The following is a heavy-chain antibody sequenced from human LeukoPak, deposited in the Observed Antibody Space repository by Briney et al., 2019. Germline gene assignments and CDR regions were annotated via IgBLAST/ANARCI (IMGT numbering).Heavy chain of an antibody. CDR3: ARVSLIAAGGDAFDI. D-gene: IGHD6-13*01. CDR1: GGSFSGYY. J-gene: IGHJ3*02. CDR2: INHSGST. Sequence: SETLSLTCAVYGGSFSGYYWSWIRQPPGKGLEWIGEINHSGSTNYNPSLKSRVTISVDTSKNQFSLKLSSVTAADTAVYYCARVSLIAAGGDAFDIWGQGTMVTVSS. V-gene: IGHV4-34*01.